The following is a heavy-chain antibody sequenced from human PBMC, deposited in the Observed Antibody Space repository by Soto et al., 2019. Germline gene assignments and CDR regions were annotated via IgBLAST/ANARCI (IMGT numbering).Heavy chain of an antibody. CDR2: ISWNSASI. J-gene: IGHJ4*02. Sequence: EVQLVESGGALVQPGRSLRLSCAASGFTFDDYAMHWVRQAPGKGPEWVSGISWNSASIGYADAVKGRFTIARDNAKKALYLQMNSLGAEGTAGYFCGKDLTTMGRMCDYWGQGTLVTVSS. V-gene: IGHV3-9*01. CDR3: GKDLTTMGRMCDY. CDR1: GFTFDDYA. D-gene: IGHD5-18*01.